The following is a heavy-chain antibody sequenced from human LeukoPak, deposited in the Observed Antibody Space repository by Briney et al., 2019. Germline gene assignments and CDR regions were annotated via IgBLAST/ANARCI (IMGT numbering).Heavy chain of an antibody. D-gene: IGHD2-15*01. CDR1: GSRFTSYW. V-gene: IGHV5-51*01. J-gene: IGHJ4*02. CDR2: IYPGDSDT. Sequence: GESLKISCXGSGSRFTSYWIGWVRQMPGKGLEWMGIIYPGDSDTRYSPSFQGQVTISADKSISTAYLQWSSLKASDTAMYYCARNMVVAEFDYWGQGTLVTVSS. CDR3: ARNMVVAEFDY.